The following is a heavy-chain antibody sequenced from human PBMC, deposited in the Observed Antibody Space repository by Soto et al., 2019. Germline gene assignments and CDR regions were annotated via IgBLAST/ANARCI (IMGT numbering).Heavy chain of an antibody. D-gene: IGHD2-21*02. CDR2: ISGSGGST. CDR1: GFTFSSYA. V-gene: IGHV3-23*01. Sequence: GCRLPSCAASGFTFSSYAMSWVRQAPGKGLEWVSAISGSGGSTYYADSVKGRFTISRDNSKNTLYLQMNSLRAEDTAVYYCAKDTRVVVTAIIDYWGQGTLVTVYS. CDR3: AKDTRVVVTAIIDY. J-gene: IGHJ4*02.